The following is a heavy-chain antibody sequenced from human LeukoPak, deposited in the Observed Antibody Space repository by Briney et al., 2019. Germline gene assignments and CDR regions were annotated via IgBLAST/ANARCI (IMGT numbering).Heavy chain of an antibody. J-gene: IGHJ1*01. CDR2: TYYRSEWYN. D-gene: IGHD3-22*01. CDR1: GDSVSSNSAA. CDR3: AQADGTGYFYFQH. Sequence: SQTLSLTCAISGDSVSSNSAAWNWIRQSPSRGLEWLGRTYYRSEWYNDYAVSVKSRININPDTSKNQFSLQLSSVTPEDTAVYYCAQADGTGYFYFQHWGQGTLVTVSS. V-gene: IGHV6-1*01.